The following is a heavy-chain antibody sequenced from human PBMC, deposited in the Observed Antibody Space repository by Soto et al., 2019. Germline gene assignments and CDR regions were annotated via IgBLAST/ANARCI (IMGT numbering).Heavy chain of an antibody. J-gene: IGHJ3*02. CDR2: ISGSGGST. V-gene: IGHV3-23*01. CDR1: GFIFSSYA. CDR3: TRAYNGYPPGAFDI. D-gene: IGHD5-12*01. Sequence: PGGSLRLSCAASGFIFSSYAMSWVRQAPGKGLEWVSAISGSGGSTYYADSVKGRFTISRDNSKNTLYLQMNSLRAEDTAVYYCTRAYNGYPPGAFDIWGQGTMVTVSS.